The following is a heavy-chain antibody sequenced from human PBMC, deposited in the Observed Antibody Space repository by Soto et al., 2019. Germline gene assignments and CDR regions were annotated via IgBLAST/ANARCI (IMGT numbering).Heavy chain of an antibody. J-gene: IGHJ4*02. D-gene: IGHD5-12*01. V-gene: IGHV2-5*05. CDR1: GFSLTTSGEG. Sequence: QITLKESGPTLVKPTQTLTLTCTFSGFSLTTSGEGVGWIRQPPGKALEWLALIYWDDDKYYGPSLKSRLTTTKGTSENQVVLTMTNMDPVDAGTYYCAHRGGFEFDYWGRGTLVTVSS. CDR2: IYWDDDK. CDR3: AHRGGFEFDY.